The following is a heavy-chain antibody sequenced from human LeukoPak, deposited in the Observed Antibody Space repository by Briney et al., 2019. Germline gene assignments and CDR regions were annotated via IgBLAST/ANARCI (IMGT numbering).Heavy chain of an antibody. V-gene: IGHV3-33*01. D-gene: IGHD3-22*01. CDR2: IWYDGSNK. CDR3: ARAEGYYDSSGNDAFDI. J-gene: IGHJ3*02. CDR1: GFTFSSYG. Sequence: GGSLRLSCAASGFTFSSYGMHWVRQAPGKGLEWVAAIWYDGSNKYYADSVKGRFTISRDNSKNTLYLQMNSLRAEDTAVYYCARAEGYYDSSGNDAFDIWGQGTMVTVSS.